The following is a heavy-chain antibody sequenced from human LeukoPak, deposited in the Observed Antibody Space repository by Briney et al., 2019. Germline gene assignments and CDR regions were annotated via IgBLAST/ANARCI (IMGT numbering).Heavy chain of an antibody. CDR1: GFTFSSYG. Sequence: GGSLRLSCAASGFTFSSYGMHWVRQAPGKGLEWVAVKWYDGSNKYYADSVKGRFTISRDNSKNTLDLQMNSLRAEDTAVYYCARDRSYGFWSGYSTPDYWGQGTLVTVSS. CDR3: ARDRSYGFWSGYSTPDY. D-gene: IGHD3-3*01. V-gene: IGHV3-33*01. CDR2: KWYDGSNK. J-gene: IGHJ4*02.